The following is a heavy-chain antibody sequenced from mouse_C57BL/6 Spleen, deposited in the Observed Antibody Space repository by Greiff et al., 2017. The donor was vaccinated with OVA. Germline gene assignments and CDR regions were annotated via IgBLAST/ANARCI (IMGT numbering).Heavy chain of an antibody. CDR3: ARNGYGSSYYFDY. CDR2: ISSGSSTI. Sequence: EGMWVWSGVGLVRPGGSLKLSCAASGFTFSDYGMHWVRQAPEKGLEWVAYISSGSSTIYYADTVKGRFTISRDNAKNTLFLQMTSLRSEDTAMYYCARNGYGSSYYFDYWGQGTTLTVSS. CDR1: GFTFSDYG. D-gene: IGHD1-1*01. V-gene: IGHV5-17*01. J-gene: IGHJ2*01.